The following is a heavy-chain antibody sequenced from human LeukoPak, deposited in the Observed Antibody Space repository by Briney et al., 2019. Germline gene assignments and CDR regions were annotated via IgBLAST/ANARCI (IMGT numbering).Heavy chain of an antibody. D-gene: IGHD5-12*01. CDR2: IGISSGNT. CDR1: GFNFIDYS. CDR3: ARDHRYAFDN. V-gene: IGHV3-48*01. Sequence: GGSLRLSCAASGFNFIDYSMNWVRRAPGKGLEWISYIGISSGNTKYADSVKGRFTISRDKARNSLYLQMNSLRVEDTAMYYCARDHRYAFDNWGHGTLVTVSS. J-gene: IGHJ4*01.